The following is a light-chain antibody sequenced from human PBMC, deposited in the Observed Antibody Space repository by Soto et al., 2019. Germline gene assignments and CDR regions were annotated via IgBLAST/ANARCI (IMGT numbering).Light chain of an antibody. CDR2: GNS. Sequence: QSVLTQPPSVSGAPGPRVTISCTGSSSNSGAGNDGHWYQQLPRPAPQLLIHGNSNLPSGVPDRFSGSQSGTSASLAIAGLQAEDEADYYCQSCDDSLSAWVFGGGTKLTVL. CDR3: QSCDDSLSAWV. V-gene: IGLV1-40*01. CDR1: SSNSGAGND. J-gene: IGLJ3*02.